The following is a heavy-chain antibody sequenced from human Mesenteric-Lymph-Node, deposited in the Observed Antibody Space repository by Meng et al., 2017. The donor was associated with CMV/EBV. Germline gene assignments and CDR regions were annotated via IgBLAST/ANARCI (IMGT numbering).Heavy chain of an antibody. D-gene: IGHD2-15*01. CDR1: GGSFSSYY. V-gene: IGHV4-59*01. CDR3: ARASYCSGGSCYSNYGMDV. Sequence: SETLSLTCTVSGGSFSSYYWSWIRQPPGKGLEWIGYIYYSGSTNYNPSLKSRVTISIDTSKNQFSLNLSSVTAADTAVYYCARASYCSGGSCYSNYGMDVWGQGTTVTVSS. CDR2: IYYSGST. J-gene: IGHJ6*02.